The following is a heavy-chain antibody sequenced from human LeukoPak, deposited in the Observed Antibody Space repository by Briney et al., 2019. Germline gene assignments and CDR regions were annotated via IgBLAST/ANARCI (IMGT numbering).Heavy chain of an antibody. CDR2: IRYDGSNK. Sequence: GGSLRLSCAASVFTFSSYCMHWVRQAPGKGLEWVAFIRYDGSNKYYADSVKGRFTISRDNAKNSLYLQMNSLRAEDTAVYYCARADWDTAMIDYWGQGSLVTVSS. D-gene: IGHD5-18*01. V-gene: IGHV3-30*02. J-gene: IGHJ4*02. CDR1: VFTFSSYC. CDR3: ARADWDTAMIDY.